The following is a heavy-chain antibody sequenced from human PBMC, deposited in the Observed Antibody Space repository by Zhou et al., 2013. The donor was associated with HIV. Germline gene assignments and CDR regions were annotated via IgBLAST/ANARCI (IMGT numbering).Heavy chain of an antibody. Sequence: VQLVQSGAEVKQPGASVKLSCKASGYTFTNYYMHWVRQAPGLGLEHMGLINPNGGNTNYVQKFQGRLTMTSDTSTATVYMELRTLKSEDTAIYFCATQAFDYWGQGALVTVSS. CDR2: INPNGGNT. CDR3: ATQAFDY. J-gene: IGHJ4*02. V-gene: IGHV1-46*01. CDR1: GYTFTNYY.